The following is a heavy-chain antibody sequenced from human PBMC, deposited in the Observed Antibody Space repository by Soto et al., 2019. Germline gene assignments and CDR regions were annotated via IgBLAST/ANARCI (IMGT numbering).Heavy chain of an antibody. CDR1: GFNFAGYA. D-gene: IGHD5-12*01. Sequence: HPGGSLRLSCAASGFNFAGYAMTWFRQAPGKGLEWVGFTRGKAYGGTTEYAASVRGRFTISRDDPRRVAYLQMDSLRPEDTAVYFCSRGLGGYETMPYYFDSWGQGTLVTVSS. V-gene: IGHV3-49*03. J-gene: IGHJ4*02. CDR3: SRGLGGYETMPYYFDS. CDR2: TRGKAYGGTT.